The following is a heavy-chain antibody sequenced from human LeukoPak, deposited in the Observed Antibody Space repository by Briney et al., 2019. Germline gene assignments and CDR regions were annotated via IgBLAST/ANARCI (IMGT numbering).Heavy chain of an antibody. J-gene: IGHJ4*02. Sequence: ASVKVSCKASGYTFTGYYMHWVRQAPGQGLEWMGWINPNSGGTNYAQKFQGRVTMTRDTSISTAYMELSRLRSDDTAVYYCARGGRDCSGGSCYALFHYWGQGTLVTVSS. CDR3: ARGGRDCSGGSCYALFHY. CDR1: GYTFTGYY. CDR2: INPNSGGT. V-gene: IGHV1-2*02. D-gene: IGHD2-15*01.